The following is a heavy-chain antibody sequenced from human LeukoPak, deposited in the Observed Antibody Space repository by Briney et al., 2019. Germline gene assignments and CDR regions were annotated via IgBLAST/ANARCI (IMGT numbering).Heavy chain of an antibody. Sequence: GGSLRLYCAASGFTFSSYAMHWVRQAPGKGLEWVAVISYDGSNKYYADSVKGRFTISRDNSKNTLYLQMNSLRAEDTAVYYCARGPPLFDPWGQGTLVAVSS. J-gene: IGHJ5*02. CDR1: GFTFSSYA. CDR3: ARGPPLFDP. V-gene: IGHV3-30-3*01. CDR2: ISYDGSNK.